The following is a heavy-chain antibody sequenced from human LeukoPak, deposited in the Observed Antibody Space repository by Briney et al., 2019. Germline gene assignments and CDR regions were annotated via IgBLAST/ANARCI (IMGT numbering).Heavy chain of an antibody. CDR2: IYYSGST. Sequence: SETLSLTCTVSGGSISSSSYYWGWIRQPPGKGLEWIGSIYYSGSTYYNPSLKSRVTISVDTSKNQFSLKLSSVTAADTAVYYCARDGRFPPEVLPRYFDYWGQGTLVTVSS. CDR3: ARDGRFPPEVLPRYFDY. J-gene: IGHJ4*02. D-gene: IGHD1-26*01. CDR1: GGSISSSSYY. V-gene: IGHV4-39*07.